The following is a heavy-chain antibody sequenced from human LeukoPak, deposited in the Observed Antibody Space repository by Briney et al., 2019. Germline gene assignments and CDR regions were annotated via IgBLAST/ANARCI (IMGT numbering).Heavy chain of an antibody. CDR2: ISGSGGST. Sequence: PGGSLRLSCAASGFTFSSYGMHWVRQAPGKGLEWVSAISGSGGSTYYADSVKGRFTISRDNSKNTLYLQMNSLRAEDTAVYYCAKGYSSSWLINWFDPWGQGTLVTVSS. CDR3: AKGYSSSWLINWFDP. J-gene: IGHJ5*02. CDR1: GFTFSSYG. V-gene: IGHV3-23*01. D-gene: IGHD6-13*01.